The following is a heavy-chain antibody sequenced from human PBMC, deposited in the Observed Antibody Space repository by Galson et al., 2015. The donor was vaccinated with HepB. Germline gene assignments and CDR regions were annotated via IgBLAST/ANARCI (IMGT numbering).Heavy chain of an antibody. D-gene: IGHD5-18*01. CDR3: ATDSGDTAMAPGDY. CDR2: FDPEDGET. J-gene: IGHJ4*02. V-gene: IGHV1-24*01. CDR1: GYTLTELS. Sequence: SVKVSCKVSGYTLTELSMHWVRQAPGKGLEWMGGFDPEDGETIYAQKFQGRVTMTEDTSTDTAYMELSILRSEDTAVYYCATDSGDTAMAPGDYWGQGTLVTVSS.